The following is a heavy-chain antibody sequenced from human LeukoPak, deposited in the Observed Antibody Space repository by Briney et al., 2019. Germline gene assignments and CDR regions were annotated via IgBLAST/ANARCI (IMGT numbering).Heavy chain of an antibody. V-gene: IGHV4-61*02. CDR1: GGSISSGSYY. CDR2: IYTSGST. J-gene: IGHJ5*02. D-gene: IGHD2-2*01. Sequence: SQTLSLTCTVSGGSISSGSYYWSWIRQPAGKGLEWIGRIYTSGSTNYNPSLKSRVTISVDTSKNQFSLKLSSVTAADTAVYYCARAAGYCSSTSCYGVWFDPWGQGTLVTVSS. CDR3: ARAAGYCSSTSCYGVWFDP.